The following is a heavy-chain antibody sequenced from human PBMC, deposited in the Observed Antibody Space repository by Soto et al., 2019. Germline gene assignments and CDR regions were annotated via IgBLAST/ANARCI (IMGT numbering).Heavy chain of an antibody. D-gene: IGHD3-22*01. CDR1: GFTFSSYS. Sequence: EVQLVESGGGLVQPGGSLRLSCAASGFTFSSYSMNWVRQAPGKGLEWVSYISSSSSTIYYADSVKGRFTISRDNAKNSLYLQMNSLRDEDTAVYYCARARYSVVITLGYYYGMDVWGQGTTVTVSS. CDR3: ARARYSVVITLGYYYGMDV. V-gene: IGHV3-48*02. J-gene: IGHJ6*02. CDR2: ISSSSSTI.